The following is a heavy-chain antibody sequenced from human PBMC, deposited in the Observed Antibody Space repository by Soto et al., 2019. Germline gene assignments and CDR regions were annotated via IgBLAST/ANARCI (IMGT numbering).Heavy chain of an antibody. CDR2: ISGGGDTT. V-gene: IGHV3-23*01. CDR1: GFTFNNYA. Sequence: EVQLLESGGGLVQPGGSLRLSCAASGFTFNNYAMTWVRQAQWKGLEWVSAISGGGDTTSYADSVKGRFTVSRDGSKNTLYLQMSSLRAEDTALYYCAKGRGGSGSLTPRVDFWGQGTLVTVSS. J-gene: IGHJ4*02. CDR3: AKGRGGSGSLTPRVDF. D-gene: IGHD3-10*01.